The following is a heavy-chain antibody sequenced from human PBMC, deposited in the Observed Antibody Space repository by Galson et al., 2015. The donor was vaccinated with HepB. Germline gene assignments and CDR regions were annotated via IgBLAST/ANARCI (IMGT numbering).Heavy chain of an antibody. CDR3: AKVSGSSYDY. Sequence: SLRLSCAASGFTFSSYGMHWVRQAPGKGLEWVAVISYDGSNKYYADSVKGRFTISRDNSKNTLYLQMNSLRAEDTAVYYCAKVSGSSYDYWGQGTLVTVSS. V-gene: IGHV3-30*18. J-gene: IGHJ4*02. CDR1: GFTFSSYG. CDR2: ISYDGSNK. D-gene: IGHD6-13*01.